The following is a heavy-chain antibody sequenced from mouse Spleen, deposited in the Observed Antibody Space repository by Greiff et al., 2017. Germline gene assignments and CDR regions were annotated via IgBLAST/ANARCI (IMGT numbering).Heavy chain of an antibody. CDR2: IRNKANGYTT. D-gene: IGHD1-1*01. V-gene: IGHV7-3*01. CDR1: GFTFTDYY. CDR3: ARYEDTTVVAGFDY. J-gene: IGHJ2*01. Sequence: EVMLVESGGGLVQPGGSLSLSCAASGFTFTDYYMSWVRQPPGKALEWLGFIRNKANGYTTEYSASVKGRFTISRDNSQSILYLQMNALRAEDSATYYCARYEDTTVVAGFDYWGQGTTLTVSS.